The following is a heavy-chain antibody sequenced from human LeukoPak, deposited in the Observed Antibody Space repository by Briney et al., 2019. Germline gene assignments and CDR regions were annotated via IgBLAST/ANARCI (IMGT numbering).Heavy chain of an antibody. J-gene: IGHJ4*02. CDR1: GFTFSSYS. CDR3: AMQSRGDYYDGSDY. CDR2: ISSSSSYI. Sequence: PGGSLRLSCAASGFTFSSYSMNWVRQAPGKGLEWVSSISSSSSYIYYADSVKGRFTISRDNAKNSLYLQMNSLRAEDTAVYYCAMQSRGDYYDGSDYWGQGTLVTVSS. D-gene: IGHD3-22*01. V-gene: IGHV3-21*01.